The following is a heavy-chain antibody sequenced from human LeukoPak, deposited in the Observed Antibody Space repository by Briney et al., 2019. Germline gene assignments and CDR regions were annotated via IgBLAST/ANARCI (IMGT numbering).Heavy chain of an antibody. CDR2: IWYDGSNK. V-gene: IGHV3-33*01. CDR3: ARESNDYVWGSYRSFDY. J-gene: IGHJ4*02. D-gene: IGHD3-16*02. CDR1: GFTFSSYG. Sequence: PGGSLRLSCAASGFTFSSYGMHWVRQAPGKGLEWVAVIWYDGSNKYYADSVKGRFTISRDNSKNTLYLQMNSLRAEDTAVYYCARESNDYVWGSYRSFDYWGQGTLVTVSS.